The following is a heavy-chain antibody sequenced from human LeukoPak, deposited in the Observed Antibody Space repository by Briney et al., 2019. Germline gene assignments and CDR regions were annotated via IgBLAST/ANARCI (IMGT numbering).Heavy chain of an antibody. CDR2: ISSGSGYI. D-gene: IGHD3-10*01. CDR3: ARVSGTSLDY. Sequence: GGSLRHSCAASGFTFSSYSMNWVRQAPGKGLDWVSSISSGSGYIYYADSVKGRFTISRDNAKNSLYLQMNSLRAEDTAVYYCARVSGTSLDYWGQGTLVTVSS. J-gene: IGHJ4*02. V-gene: IGHV3-21*01. CDR1: GFTFSSYS.